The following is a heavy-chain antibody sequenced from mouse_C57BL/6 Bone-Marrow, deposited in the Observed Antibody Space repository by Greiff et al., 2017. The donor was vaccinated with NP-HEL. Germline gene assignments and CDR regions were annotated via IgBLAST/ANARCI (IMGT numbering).Heavy chain of an antibody. CDR3: ARDSSAGY. V-gene: IGHV5-4*01. J-gene: IGHJ2*01. CDR2: ISDGGSYT. Sequence: EVKLVESGGGLVKPGGSLKLSCAASGFTFSSYAMSWVRQTPEKRLEWVATISDGGSYTYYPDNVKGRFTISRDNAKNNLYLQMSHLKSEDTAMYYCARDSSAGYWGQGTTLTVSS. D-gene: IGHD6-1*01. CDR1: GFTFSSYA.